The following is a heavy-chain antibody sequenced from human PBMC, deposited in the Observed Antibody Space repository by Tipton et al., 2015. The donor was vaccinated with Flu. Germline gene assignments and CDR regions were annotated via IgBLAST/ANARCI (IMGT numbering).Heavy chain of an antibody. J-gene: IGHJ4*02. CDR2: ISSSANTI. CDR3: AREYWASVYYLAY. Sequence: QLVQSEGDFVKPGGSLRLSCEASGFTFSDYYMNWIRQAPGKVLEWVSYISSSANTIFYADSVRGRFTISRDNAKNSLYLEMDSLTADDTGVYYCAREYWASVYYLAYWGQGTPVTVSS. V-gene: IGHV3-11*01. CDR1: GFTFSDYY. D-gene: IGHD5/OR15-5a*01.